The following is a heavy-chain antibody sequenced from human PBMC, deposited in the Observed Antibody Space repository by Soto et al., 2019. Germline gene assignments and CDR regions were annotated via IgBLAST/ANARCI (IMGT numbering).Heavy chain of an antibody. J-gene: IGHJ5*02. Sequence: QVQLVQSGAEVKKPGASVKVSCKASGYTFTSYYMHWVRQAPGQGLEWMGIINPSGGSTSYAQKFQGRVTMTRDTSTSTVYMELSSLRSEDTAVYYCARDTVTTGWSVYNWFDPWGQGTLVTVSS. CDR2: INPSGGST. V-gene: IGHV1-46*01. CDR3: ARDTVTTGWSVYNWFDP. CDR1: GYTFTSYY. D-gene: IGHD4-17*01.